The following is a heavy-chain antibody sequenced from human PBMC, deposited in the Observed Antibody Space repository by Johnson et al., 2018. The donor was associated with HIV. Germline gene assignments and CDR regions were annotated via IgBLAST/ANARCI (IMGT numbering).Heavy chain of an antibody. D-gene: IGHD6-13*01. V-gene: IGHV3-30*04. Sequence: QMQLVESGGGVVQPGRSLRLSCAASGFTFRSYAMHWVRQAPGKWLAWVAVISYDGQSTYFADPLKGRFTISRDNSKNTLYLQMNSLRAEDTAVYYCARGDRAAAGNGAFDIWSQGTMVTVSS. CDR1: GFTFRSYA. J-gene: IGHJ3*02. CDR2: ISYDGQST. CDR3: ARGDRAAAGNGAFDI.